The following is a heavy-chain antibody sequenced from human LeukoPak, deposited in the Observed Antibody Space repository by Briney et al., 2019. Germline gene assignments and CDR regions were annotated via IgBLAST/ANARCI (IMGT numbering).Heavy chain of an antibody. J-gene: IGHJ4*02. D-gene: IGHD3-10*01. CDR2: ISYDGSNK. CDR1: GFTFSRYF. Sequence: SLRLSCAASGFTFSRYFLLWVRQAPGKGLEWVAVISYDGSNKYYADSVKGRFTISRDNSKNTLYLQMNSLRAEDTAVYYCAKNYGSGTPAAFDYWGQGTLVTVSS. V-gene: IGHV3-30*18. CDR3: AKNYGSGTPAAFDY.